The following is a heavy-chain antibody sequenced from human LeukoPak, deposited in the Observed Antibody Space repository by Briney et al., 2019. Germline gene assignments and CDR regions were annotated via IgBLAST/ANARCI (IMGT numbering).Heavy chain of an antibody. J-gene: IGHJ3*02. CDR1: GGSISSYY. CDR3: ARDFAPALGYDYVGGRCRQEGAFDI. D-gene: IGHD3-16*01. CDR2: IYYSGST. V-gene: IGHV4-59*01. Sequence: SETLSLTCTVSGGSISSYYWSWIRQPPGKGLEWIGYIYYSGSTNYNPSLKSRVTISVDTSKNQFSLKLSSVTAADTAVYDCARDFAPALGYDYVGGRCRQEGAFDIWGKGKMDTVSS.